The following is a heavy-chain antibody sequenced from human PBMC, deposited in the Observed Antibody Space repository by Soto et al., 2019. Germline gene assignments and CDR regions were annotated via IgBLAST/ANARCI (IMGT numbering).Heavy chain of an antibody. CDR1: GYSFTNYA. D-gene: IGHD6-19*01. J-gene: IGHJ4*02. CDR3: ARDQWLVLGGDY. Sequence: GASVKVSCKASGYSFTNYAIHWVRQAPGQTLEWMGWINADNGNTKYSQKFQGRVFITRDTSATTAYMELSSLTSEDTAVYYCARDQWLVLGGDYWAQGTPVTVSS. V-gene: IGHV1-3*01. CDR2: INADNGNT.